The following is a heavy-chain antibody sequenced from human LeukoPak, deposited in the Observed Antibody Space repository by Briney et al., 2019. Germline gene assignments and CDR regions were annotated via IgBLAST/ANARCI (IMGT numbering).Heavy chain of an antibody. J-gene: IGHJ3*02. D-gene: IGHD1-26*01. Sequence: ASVKVSFKASGYTFTSYGISWVRQAHGQGLEWKGWISAYNGNTNYAQKLQGRVTMTTDTSTSTAYMELRSLRSDDTAVYYCARDRSRATTGAFDIWGQGTMVTVSS. CDR1: GYTFTSYG. V-gene: IGHV1-18*01. CDR3: ARDRSRATTGAFDI. CDR2: ISAYNGNT.